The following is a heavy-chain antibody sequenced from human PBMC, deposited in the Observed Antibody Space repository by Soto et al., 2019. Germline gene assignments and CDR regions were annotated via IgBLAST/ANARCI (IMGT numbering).Heavy chain of an antibody. CDR2: TYYRSKWYN. Sequence: PSETLSLTCALSGDSVSSNSAAWNWIRQSPSRGLEWLGRTYYRSKWYNDYAVSVKSRITINPDTSKNQFSLQLNSVTPEDTAVYYCARNDFWSGYYVWFDPWGQGTLVTVSS. J-gene: IGHJ5*02. CDR3: ARNDFWSGYYVWFDP. D-gene: IGHD3-3*01. V-gene: IGHV6-1*01. CDR1: GDSVSSNSAA.